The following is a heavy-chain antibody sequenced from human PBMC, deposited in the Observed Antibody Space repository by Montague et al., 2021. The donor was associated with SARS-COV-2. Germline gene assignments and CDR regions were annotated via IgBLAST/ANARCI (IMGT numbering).Heavy chain of an antibody. Sequence: SETLSLTCTVSGGSVSSRSYYWGWIRQPPGKGLEWIGSIYYSGSTHYNPSLESRVTISVDTSKNQFSLKLSSVTAADTDVYYCARRGDYGGPRFDYWGQGTLVSVSS. CDR1: GGSVSSRSYY. V-gene: IGHV4-39*01. J-gene: IGHJ4*02. CDR2: IYYSGST. CDR3: ARRGDYGGPRFDY. D-gene: IGHD4-23*01.